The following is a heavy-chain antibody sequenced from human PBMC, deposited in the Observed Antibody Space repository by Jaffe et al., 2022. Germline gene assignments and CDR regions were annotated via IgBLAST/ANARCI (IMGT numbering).Heavy chain of an antibody. V-gene: IGHV4-34*01. CDR2: INHSGST. D-gene: IGHD2-21*02. Sequence: QVQLQQWGAGLLKPSETLSLTCAVYGGSFSGYYWSWIRQPPGKGLEWIGEINHSGSTNYNPSLKSRVTISVDTSKNQFSLKLSSVTAADTAVYYCARGGSGDQALVGYYFDYWGQGTLVTVSS. CDR3: ARGGSGDQALVGYYFDY. J-gene: IGHJ4*02. CDR1: GGSFSGYY.